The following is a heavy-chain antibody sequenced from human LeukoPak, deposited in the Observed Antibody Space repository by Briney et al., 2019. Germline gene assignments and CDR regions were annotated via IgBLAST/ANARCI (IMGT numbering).Heavy chain of an antibody. CDR2: ISYDGSNK. CDR3: ARSSNVDYGDYLVY. Sequence: TGGSLRLSCAASGFTFSSYAMHWVRQAPGKGLEWVAVISYDGSNKYYADSVKGRFTISRDNSKNTLYLQMNSLRAEDTAVYYCARSSNVDYGDYLVYWGQGTLVTVSS. D-gene: IGHD4-17*01. J-gene: IGHJ4*02. CDR1: GFTFSSYA. V-gene: IGHV3-30*04.